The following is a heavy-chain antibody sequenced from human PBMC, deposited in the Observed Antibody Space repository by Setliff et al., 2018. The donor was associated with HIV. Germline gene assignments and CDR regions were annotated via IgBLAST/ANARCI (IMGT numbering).Heavy chain of an antibody. CDR1: GYTFTSYG. V-gene: IGHV1-18*01. Sequence: WASVKVSCKASGYTFTSYGISWVRQAPGQGLEWMGWISAYNGNTNYAQKLQGRVTMTTDTSTSTAYMELRSLRSDDTAVYYCAREKKDFWLTGGYYGSGRPDYWGQGTLVTVSS. CDR3: AREKKDFWLTGGYYGSGRPDY. J-gene: IGHJ4*02. CDR2: ISAYNGNT. D-gene: IGHD3-10*01.